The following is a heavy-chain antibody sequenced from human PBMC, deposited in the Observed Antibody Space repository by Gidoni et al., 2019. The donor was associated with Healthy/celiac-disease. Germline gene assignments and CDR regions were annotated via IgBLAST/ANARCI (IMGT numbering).Heavy chain of an antibody. CDR2: ISGSGGST. D-gene: IGHD2-21*02. J-gene: IGHJ4*02. CDR1: GFTLSRYA. Sequence: EVQLVASGGGLVQPGGSLRLPHAASGFTLSRYAMSWVRQAPGNGLEWVSAISGSGGSTYYADSVKGRFTISRDNSKNTLYLQMNSLRAEDTAVYYCAKAPLGGGNSYFDYWGQGTLVTVSS. V-gene: IGHV3-23*04. CDR3: AKAPLGGGNSYFDY.